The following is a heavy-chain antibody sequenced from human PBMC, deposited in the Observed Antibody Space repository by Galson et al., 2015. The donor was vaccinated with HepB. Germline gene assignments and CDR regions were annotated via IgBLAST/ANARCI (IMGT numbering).Heavy chain of an antibody. CDR3: ARGSIPEGAIDY. V-gene: IGHV1-69*13. CDR2: IIPIFGTA. J-gene: IGHJ4*02. Sequence: SVKVSCKASGYTFTSYAMHWVRQAPGQNLEWMGGIIPIFGTANYAQKFQGRVTITADESTSTAYMELRSLRSEDTAVYYCARGSIPEGAIDYWGQGTLVTGSS. CDR1: GYTFTSYA. D-gene: IGHD1-26*01.